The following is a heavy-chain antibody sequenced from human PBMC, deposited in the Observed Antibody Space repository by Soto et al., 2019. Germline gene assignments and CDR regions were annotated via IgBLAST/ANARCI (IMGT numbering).Heavy chain of an antibody. Sequence: PGGSLRLSCAAYGFTFSNYAMSWVRQAPGKXLEWVSAFSGSGDSTFYADSVKGRFTVSRDNSKKTLYLQLNSLRDEDTAVYYCARDAGELPVVTVGVFVFWGRGTLVTVS. CDR2: FSGSGDST. CDR3: ARDAGELPVVTVGVFVF. CDR1: GFTFSNYA. D-gene: IGHD3-22*01. J-gene: IGHJ1*01. V-gene: IGHV3-23*01.